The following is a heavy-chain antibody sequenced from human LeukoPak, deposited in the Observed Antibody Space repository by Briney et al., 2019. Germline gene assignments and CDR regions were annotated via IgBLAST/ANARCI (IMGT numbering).Heavy chain of an antibody. Sequence: GGYLRLYCAASGFTFSSYAMSWVRQAPGKGLEWVSAISGSGGSTYYADSVKGRFTISSDNSKNTLYLQMNSLRAEDTAVYYCAKDRIAAAGNNWFDPWGQGTLVTVSS. D-gene: IGHD6-13*01. CDR2: ISGSGGST. CDR3: AKDRIAAAGNNWFDP. J-gene: IGHJ5*02. CDR1: GFTFSSYA. V-gene: IGHV3-23*01.